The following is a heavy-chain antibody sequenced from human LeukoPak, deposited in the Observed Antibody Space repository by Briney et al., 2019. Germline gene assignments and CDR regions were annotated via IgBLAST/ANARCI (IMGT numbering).Heavy chain of an antibody. Sequence: GGSLRLSCAASGSTFNSYSMDWVRQAPGKGLEWVPYISSSSSTIYYADSVKGRFTISRDNAKNSLYLQMNSLRAEDTAVYYCASSYGDYLEHQFDYWGQGTLVTVSS. CDR2: ISSSSSTI. D-gene: IGHD4-17*01. J-gene: IGHJ4*02. CDR3: ASSYGDYLEHQFDY. V-gene: IGHV3-48*01. CDR1: GSTFNSYS.